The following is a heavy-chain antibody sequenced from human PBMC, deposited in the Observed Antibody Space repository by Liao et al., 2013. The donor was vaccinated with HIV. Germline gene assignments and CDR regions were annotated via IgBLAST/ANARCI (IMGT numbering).Heavy chain of an antibody. D-gene: IGHD2-2*01. V-gene: IGHV4-39*07. Sequence: QLQLQESGPGLVRPSETLSLTCSVSGDSIVNNDYYWHWIRQPPGKRLEWIGTVYYIGSTYYNPSLKSRVSMSVDTSKNQFSLRLSSVTAADTAVYYCARDPSALSVPGAGHFDSWGQGTLVTVSS. CDR3: ARDPSALSVPGAGHFDS. J-gene: IGHJ4*02. CDR1: GDSIVNNDYY. CDR2: VYYIGST.